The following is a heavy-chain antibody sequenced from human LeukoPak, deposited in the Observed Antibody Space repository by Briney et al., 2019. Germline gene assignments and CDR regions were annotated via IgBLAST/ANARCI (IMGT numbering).Heavy chain of an antibody. CDR3: AKVGYTSGWSHFDY. D-gene: IGHD6-19*01. Sequence: PGGSLRLSCAASGFTFSSYAMSWVRQAPGKGLEWVSVFSASGGSTYYADSVKGRFTISRDKSKNTLYLQMNSLRAEDTAVYYCAKVGYTSGWSHFDYWGQGTLVTVSS. CDR2: FSASGGST. CDR1: GFTFSSYA. V-gene: IGHV3-23*01. J-gene: IGHJ4*02.